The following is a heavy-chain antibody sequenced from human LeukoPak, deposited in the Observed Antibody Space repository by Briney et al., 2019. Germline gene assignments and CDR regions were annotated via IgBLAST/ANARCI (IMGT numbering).Heavy chain of an antibody. CDR2: SDGDGSGT. Sequence: GGSLRLHCTASGFTFTSHWMHWVRQAPGKGLVWVSHSDGDGSGTNHADTVKGSFPISRDNANNTLYLQMNSLRVEYTAVYYCARVRVYGSGSSDYWGQGTLVTVSS. CDR1: GFTFTSHW. CDR3: ARVRVYGSGSSDY. V-gene: IGHV3-74*01. D-gene: IGHD3-10*01. J-gene: IGHJ4*02.